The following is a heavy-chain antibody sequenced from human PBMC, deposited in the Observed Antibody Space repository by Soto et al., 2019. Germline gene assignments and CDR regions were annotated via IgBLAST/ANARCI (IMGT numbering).Heavy chain of an antibody. J-gene: IGHJ1*01. CDR3: AKDGAKRWVAAAGTEYFQH. CDR1: GFTFSSYG. Sequence: QVQLVESGGGVVQPGRSLRLSCAASGFTFSSYGMHWVRQAPGKGLEWVAVISYDGSNKYYADSVKGRFTISRDNSKNTLYLQMNSLRAEDTAVYYCAKDGAKRWVAAAGTEYFQHWGQGTLVTFSS. V-gene: IGHV3-30*18. CDR2: ISYDGSNK. D-gene: IGHD6-13*01.